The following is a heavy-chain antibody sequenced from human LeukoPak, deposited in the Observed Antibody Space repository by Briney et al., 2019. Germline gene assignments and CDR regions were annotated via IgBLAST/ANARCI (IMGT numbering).Heavy chain of an antibody. CDR2: ISHSGNT. CDR1: GGSIRSSYYY. V-gene: IGHV4-31*03. D-gene: IGHD3-22*01. Sequence: SETLSLTCTVSGGSIRSSYYYWSWIRQRPGKGLEWMGYISHSGNTYYNPSPKSRLNISADTSRNQFSLKLRSVTAADTALYFCAREGYYYDSSGPIDYWGQGTRVTVSS. CDR3: AREGYYYDSSGPIDY. J-gene: IGHJ4*02.